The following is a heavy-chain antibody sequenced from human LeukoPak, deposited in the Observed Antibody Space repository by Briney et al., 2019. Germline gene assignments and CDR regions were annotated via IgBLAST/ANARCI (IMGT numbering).Heavy chain of an antibody. D-gene: IGHD3-10*01. CDR3: ARELL. Sequence: SETLSLTCTVSGGPISSYYWSWIRQPPGKGLEWIGYIYYSGSTNYNPSLKSRVTISVDTSKNQFSLKLSSMTAADTAVYYCARELLWGQGTLVTVSS. CDR1: GGPISSYY. V-gene: IGHV4-59*12. J-gene: IGHJ4*02. CDR2: IYYSGST.